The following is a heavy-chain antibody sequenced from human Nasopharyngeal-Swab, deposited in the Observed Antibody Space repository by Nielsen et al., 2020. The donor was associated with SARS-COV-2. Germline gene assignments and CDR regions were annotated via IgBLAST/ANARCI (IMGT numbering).Heavy chain of an antibody. D-gene: IGHD3-9*01. CDR1: GFSFSSYG. J-gene: IGHJ4*02. V-gene: IGHV3-30*18. CDR3: AKDYYDTLAGYYGPDF. CDR2: ISSDGSNK. Sequence: GGSLRLSCEASGFSFSSYGMHWVRQAPGQGLEWVTVISSDGSNKYYADSVKGRFTISRDNSKNTLYLLMSRLRAEDTAVYYCAKDYYDTLAGYYGPDFWGQGTLVTVSS.